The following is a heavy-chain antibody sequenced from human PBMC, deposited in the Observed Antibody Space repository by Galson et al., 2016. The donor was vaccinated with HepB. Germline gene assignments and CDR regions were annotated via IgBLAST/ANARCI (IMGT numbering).Heavy chain of an antibody. CDR2: ISGSGSYT. V-gene: IGHV3-21*01. D-gene: IGHD1-20*01. J-gene: IGHJ4*02. CDR3: ARGDNWNQTPFDY. Sequence: SLRLSCAASGFIFSAYSMNWVRQSPGRGLEWVSSISGSGSYTYYVDSVKGRFTISRDNAKNSLYLQMNSLRAEDTAVYYCARGDNWNQTPFDYWGQGTLVTVSS. CDR1: GFIFSAYS.